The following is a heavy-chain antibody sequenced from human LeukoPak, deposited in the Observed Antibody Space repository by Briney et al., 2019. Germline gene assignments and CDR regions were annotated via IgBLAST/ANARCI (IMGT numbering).Heavy chain of an antibody. CDR1: GSSISSSSYY. J-gene: IGHJ4*02. V-gene: IGHV4-39*02. D-gene: IGHD1-26*01. CDR2: IYYSGST. Sequence: SETLSLTCTVSGSSISSSSYYWGWIRQPPGKGLEWIGSIYYSGSTYYNPSLKSRVTISVDTSKNQFSLKLSSVTAADTAVYYCAREVGSGSYDTLFDYWGPGTLVTVSS. CDR3: AREVGSGSYDTLFDY.